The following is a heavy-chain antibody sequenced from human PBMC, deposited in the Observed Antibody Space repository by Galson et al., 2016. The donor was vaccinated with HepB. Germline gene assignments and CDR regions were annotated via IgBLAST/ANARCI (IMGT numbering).Heavy chain of an antibody. CDR3: TRNLDNNWNDYFDY. CDR1: GFIFGDYN. V-gene: IGHV3-11*06. Sequence: SLRLSCAASGFIFGDYNMYWIRQAPGKRLEWVSYITNSRFYTNFADSVRGRFAISRDNAKNSLYLQMNSLRDEDTAVYFCTRNLDNNWNDYFDYWGQGTLVTVSS. CDR2: ITNSRFYT. J-gene: IGHJ4*02. D-gene: IGHD1-1*01.